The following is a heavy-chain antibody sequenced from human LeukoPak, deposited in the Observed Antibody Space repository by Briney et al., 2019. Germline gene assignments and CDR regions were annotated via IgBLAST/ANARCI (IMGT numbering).Heavy chain of an antibody. Sequence: GGSLRLSCAASGFTFTTYAMTWVRQAPGKGLQWVSTISGTDGSTYYADPVKGRFTISRDNSKNTLYLQMNSLRAEDTAVYYCAKEAGVAGKYDPWGQGTLVTVT. CDR2: ISGTDGST. D-gene: IGHD6-19*01. V-gene: IGHV3-23*01. CDR3: AKEAGVAGKYDP. CDR1: GFTFTTYA. J-gene: IGHJ5*02.